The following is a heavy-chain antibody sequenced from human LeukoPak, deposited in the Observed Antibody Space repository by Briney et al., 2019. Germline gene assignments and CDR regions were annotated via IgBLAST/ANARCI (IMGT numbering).Heavy chain of an antibody. CDR1: GGSISSYY. D-gene: IGHD4-17*01. V-gene: IGHV4-59*06. J-gene: IGHJ4*02. CDR3: ARAPTTVATKPFDY. CDR2: IYYSGST. Sequence: PSETLSLTCTVSGGSISSYYWSWIRQPPGKGLEWIGYIYYSGSTYYNPSLKSRVTISVDTSKNQFSLKLSSVTAADTAVYYCARAPTTVATKPFDYWGQGTLVTVSS.